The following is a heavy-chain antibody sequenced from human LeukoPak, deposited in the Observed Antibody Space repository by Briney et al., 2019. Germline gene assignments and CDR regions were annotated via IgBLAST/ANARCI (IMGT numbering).Heavy chain of an antibody. CDR1: GYSFTNYG. Sequence: ASVKVSCKASGYSFTNYGISWVRQAPGQGLEWMGWINTYNGNTKFAQKFQGRVTMTTDTSTSTAYMELRSLRSDDTAVYYCARAEELLFYSDPWGQGTLVTASS. J-gene: IGHJ5*02. CDR2: INTYNGNT. V-gene: IGHV1-18*01. CDR3: ARAEELLFYSDP. D-gene: IGHD3-10*01.